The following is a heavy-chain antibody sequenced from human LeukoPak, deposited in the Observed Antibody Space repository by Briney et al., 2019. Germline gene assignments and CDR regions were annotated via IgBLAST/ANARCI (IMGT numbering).Heavy chain of an antibody. V-gene: IGHV1-69*13. CDR1: GGTFSSYA. Sequence: ASVKVSCKASGGTFSSYAISWVRQAPGQGLEWMGGIIPIFGTANYAQKFQGRVAITADESTSTAYMELRSLRSDDTAVYYCARDQVEGFLAGYWGQGTLVTVSS. CDR2: IIPIFGTA. CDR3: ARDQVEGFLAGY. J-gene: IGHJ4*02. D-gene: IGHD3-3*01.